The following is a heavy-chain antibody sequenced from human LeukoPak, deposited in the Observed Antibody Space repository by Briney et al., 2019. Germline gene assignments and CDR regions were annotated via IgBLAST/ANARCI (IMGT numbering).Heavy chain of an antibody. Sequence: SETLSLTCTVSGGSISSGDYYWSWIRQPPGKGLEWVGFIYYTGSTRYNPSLRSRLTISVDTSKNQFSLKLSSVTAADTAMYYCASLIYGSGVPPGYWGQGTLVTVSS. CDR1: GGSISSGDYY. CDR3: ASLIYGSGVPPGY. CDR2: IYYTGST. V-gene: IGHV4-30-4*01. D-gene: IGHD3-10*01. J-gene: IGHJ4*02.